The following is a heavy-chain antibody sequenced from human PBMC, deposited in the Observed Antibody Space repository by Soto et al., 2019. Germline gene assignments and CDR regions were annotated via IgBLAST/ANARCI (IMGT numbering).Heavy chain of an antibody. D-gene: IGHD5-18*01. Sequence: PGGSLRLSCAASGFTFSSYSMNWVRQAPGKGLEWVSSISSSSSYIYYADSVKGRFTISRDNAKNSLYLQMNSLRAEDTAVYYCARDLSPRGYSYGYNYGMDVWGLGTTVTVSS. J-gene: IGHJ6*02. V-gene: IGHV3-21*01. CDR1: GFTFSSYS. CDR2: ISSSSSYI. CDR3: ARDLSPRGYSYGYNYGMDV.